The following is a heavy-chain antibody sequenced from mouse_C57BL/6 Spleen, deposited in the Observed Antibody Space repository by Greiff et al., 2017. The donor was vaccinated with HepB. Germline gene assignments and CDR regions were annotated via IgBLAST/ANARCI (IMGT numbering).Heavy chain of an antibody. CDR2: IHPNSGST. V-gene: IGHV1-64*01. CDR3: ARCYYGSRGYFDY. CDR1: GYTFTSYW. Sequence: QVQLQQPGAELVKPGASVKLSCKASGYTFTSYWMHWVKQRPGQGLEWIGMIHPNSGSTNYNEKFKSKATLTVDKASSTAYMQLSSLTSEDSAVYYCARCYYGSRGYFDYWGQGTTRTVSS. J-gene: IGHJ2*01. D-gene: IGHD1-1*01.